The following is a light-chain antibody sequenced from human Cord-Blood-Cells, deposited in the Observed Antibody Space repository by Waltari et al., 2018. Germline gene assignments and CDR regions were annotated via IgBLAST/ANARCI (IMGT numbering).Light chain of an antibody. J-gene: IGLJ1*01. V-gene: IGLV2-23*02. CDR3: CSYAGSSTYV. CDR2: WVS. CDR1: SSDVGSYNL. Sequence: QSALTQPASVSGSPGQSLTISCTGTSSDVGSYNLVSWYQQHPGKAPKPMIYWVSKRPSGVSNRFSGSKSGNTASLTISGLQAEDEADYYCCSYAGSSTYVFGTGTKVTVL.